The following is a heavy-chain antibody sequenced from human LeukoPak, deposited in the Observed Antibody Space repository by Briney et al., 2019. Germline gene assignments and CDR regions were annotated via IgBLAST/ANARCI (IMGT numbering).Heavy chain of an antibody. CDR2: IIPILGIA. D-gene: IGHD2-15*01. Sequence: ASVKVSCKASGGTFSSYAISWVRQAPGQGLEWMGRIIPILGIANYAQKFQGRVTITADKSTSTAYMELSSLRSEDTAVYYCARLVVAATSRDYWGQGTLVTVSS. CDR3: ARLVVAATSRDY. V-gene: IGHV1-69*04. J-gene: IGHJ4*02. CDR1: GGTFSSYA.